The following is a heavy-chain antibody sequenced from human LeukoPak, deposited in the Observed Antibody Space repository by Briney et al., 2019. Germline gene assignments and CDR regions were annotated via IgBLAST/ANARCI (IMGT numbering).Heavy chain of an antibody. CDR1: GGSISSSSYY. Sequence: PSETLSLTCTVSGGSISSSSYYWGWIRRPPGKGLEWIGSIYYSGSTYYNPSLKSRVTISVDTSKNQFSLKLSSVTAADTAVYYCVRRLRYFDWLLYRGLDYWGQGTLVTVSS. CDR3: VRRLRYFDWLLYRGLDY. V-gene: IGHV4-39*01. J-gene: IGHJ4*02. D-gene: IGHD3-9*01. CDR2: IYYSGST.